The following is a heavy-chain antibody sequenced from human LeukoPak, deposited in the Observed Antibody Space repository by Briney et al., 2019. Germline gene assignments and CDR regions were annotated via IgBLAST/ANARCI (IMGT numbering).Heavy chain of an antibody. CDR3: ARLRVVGLFDTYGFDT. CDR1: GFTFSDFW. D-gene: IGHD1-26*01. V-gene: IGHV3-7*01. CDR2: IKEDGTEK. J-gene: IGHJ3*02. Sequence: GGSLRLSCAGSGFTFSDFWMTWVRQTPGKGLEWVANIKEDGTEKNLVDSVKGRFTISRDNAKNSLYLQMTSLRAEDTGVYYCARLRVVGLFDTYGFDTWGQGTMVTVSS.